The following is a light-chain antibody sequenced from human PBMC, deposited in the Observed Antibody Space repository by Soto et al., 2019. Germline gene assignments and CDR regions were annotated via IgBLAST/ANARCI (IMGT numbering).Light chain of an antibody. CDR1: QSVSSSY. J-gene: IGKJ1*01. V-gene: IGKV3-20*01. Sequence: VLTKSAGTLSLSPGERATLSCRASQSVSSSYLAWYQQKPGQAPRLLIYGASSRATGIPDRFSGSGSGTDFTLTISRLEPEDFAVYYCQQYGSSPGTFGQGTKVDIK. CDR2: GAS. CDR3: QQYGSSPGT.